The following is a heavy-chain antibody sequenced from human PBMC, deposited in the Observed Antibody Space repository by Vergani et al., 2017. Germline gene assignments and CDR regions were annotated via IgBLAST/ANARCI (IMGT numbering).Heavy chain of an antibody. D-gene: IGHD6-13*01. Sequence: QVQLQESGPGPVKPSQTLSLTCTVSGGSISSGSYYWSWIRQPAGKGLEWIGRIYTSGSTNYNPSLKSRVTISVDTSKNQFSLKLTSVTAADTAVYYCVRDEPAEAGRAFDIWGQGTIVTVSS. CDR2: IYTSGST. V-gene: IGHV4-61*02. CDR3: VRDEPAEAGRAFDI. CDR1: GGSISSGSYY. J-gene: IGHJ3*02.